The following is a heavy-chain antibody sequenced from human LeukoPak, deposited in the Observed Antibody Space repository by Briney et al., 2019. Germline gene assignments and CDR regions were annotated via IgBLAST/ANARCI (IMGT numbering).Heavy chain of an antibody. CDR2: ISSSGSTT. CDR1: GFTFSSYD. J-gene: IGHJ4*02. D-gene: IGHD4-11*01. V-gene: IGHV3-23*01. CDR3: AKDYSNYPKPIDY. Sequence: GGSLRLSCAASGFTFSSYDMNWVRQAPGKGLEWVSAISSSGSTTYYADSVKGRFTISRDNCKNTLYPQMLSLRGEGTAVYYCAKDYSNYPKPIDYWGQGTLVIVSS.